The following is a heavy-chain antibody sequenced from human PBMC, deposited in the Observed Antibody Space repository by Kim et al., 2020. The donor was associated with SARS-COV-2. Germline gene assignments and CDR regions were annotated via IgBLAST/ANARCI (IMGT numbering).Heavy chain of an antibody. CDR3: ARVVAPDDIVVTLSVRLLSDYYDGMDV. CDR2: ISSSSSTI. J-gene: IGHJ6*02. V-gene: IGHV3-48*02. Sequence: GGSLRLSCAASGFTFSSYSMNWVRQAPGKGLEWVSYISSSSSTIYYADSVKGRFTISRDNAKNSLYLQMNSLRDEDTAVYYCARVVAPDDIVVTLSVRLLSDYYDGMDVWGQGTTVTVSS. D-gene: IGHD2-15*01. CDR1: GFTFSSYS.